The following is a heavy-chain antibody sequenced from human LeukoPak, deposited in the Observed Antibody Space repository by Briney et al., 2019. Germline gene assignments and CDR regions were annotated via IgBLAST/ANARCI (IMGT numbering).Heavy chain of an antibody. V-gene: IGHV4-30-4*08. J-gene: IGHJ4*02. Sequence: SETLSLTCTVSGGSISSGDYYWSWVRQPPGKGLEWIGYIYYSGSTYYNPSLKSRVTISVDTSKNQFSLKLSSVTAADTAVYYCASRNSGSYSQLDYWGQGTLVTVSS. CDR3: ASRNSGSYSQLDY. CDR1: GGSISSGDYY. D-gene: IGHD3-10*01. CDR2: IYYSGST.